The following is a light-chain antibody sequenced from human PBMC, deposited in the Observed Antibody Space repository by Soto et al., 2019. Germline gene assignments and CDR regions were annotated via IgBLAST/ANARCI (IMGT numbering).Light chain of an antibody. CDR2: WAS. J-gene: IGKJ1*01. CDR1: ESVLYSSNNKNY. CDR3: QQT. V-gene: IGKV4-1*01. Sequence: DIVMTQSPDSLAVSLGERATIKCKSSESVLYSSNNKNYLAWYQQKPGQPPKLLIYWASTRESGVPDRFSGSGSGTDFTLTISSLQAEDVAVYYCQQTFGQGTKVEIK.